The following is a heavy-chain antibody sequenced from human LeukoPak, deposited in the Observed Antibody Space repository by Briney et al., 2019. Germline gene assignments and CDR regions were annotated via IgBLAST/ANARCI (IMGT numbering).Heavy chain of an antibody. J-gene: IGHJ5*02. V-gene: IGHV3-48*01. D-gene: IGHD4-17*01. CDR2: ISSSSSTI. CDR3: ARGHDYGDYPNWFDP. CDR1: GFTFRTYT. Sequence: GGPLTLSWAAAGFTFRTYTMNWVREAPGEGVEGVSYISSSSSTIYYADSVKGRFTISRDNAKNSLYLQMHSLRAEDTAVYYCARGHDYGDYPNWFDPWGQGTLVTVSS.